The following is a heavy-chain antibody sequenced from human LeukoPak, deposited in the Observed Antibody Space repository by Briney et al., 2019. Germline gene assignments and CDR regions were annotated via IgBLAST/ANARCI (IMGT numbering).Heavy chain of an antibody. CDR2: INHSGST. D-gene: IGHD1-26*01. CDR3: ARDSPYVRLGSYFDY. J-gene: IGHJ4*02. V-gene: IGHV4-34*01. CDR1: GGSFSGYY. Sequence: SETLSLTCAVYGGSFSGYYWSWIRQPPGKGLEWIGEINHSGSTNYNPSLKSRVTISVDTSKNQFSLKLSSVTAADTAVYYCARDSPYVRLGSYFDYWGQGTLVTVSS.